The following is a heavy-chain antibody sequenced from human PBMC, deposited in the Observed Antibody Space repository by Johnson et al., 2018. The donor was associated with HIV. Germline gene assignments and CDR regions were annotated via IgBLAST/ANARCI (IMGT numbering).Heavy chain of an antibody. Sequence: QVQLVESGGGVVQPGRSLRLSCAASGFTFSSYGMHWVRQAPGKGLEWVAVIFTVGDVYSADSVKGRFTISRDNSKNTLYLQMNSLRVEDTAIYYCARQPDNFWSSDAFDIWGQGTMVTVSS. CDR2: IFTVGDV. D-gene: IGHD3-3*01. J-gene: IGHJ3*02. CDR3: ARQPDNFWSSDAFDI. CDR1: GFTFSSYG. V-gene: IGHV3-33*08.